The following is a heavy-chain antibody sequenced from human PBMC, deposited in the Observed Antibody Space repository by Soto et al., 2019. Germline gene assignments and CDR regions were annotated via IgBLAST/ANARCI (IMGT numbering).Heavy chain of an antibody. V-gene: IGHV3-9*01. CDR2: INWDSGDI. CDR3: AKDTAPGFYDANGHLDY. CDR1: GISFDDYA. D-gene: IGHD2-8*01. Sequence: PGGSLRLSCVVSGISFDDYAMRWVRQVPGKGLEWVSGINWDSGDIGYADSVEGRFTISRDNAKNSLYLQMNSLKTEDTALYYCAKDTAPGFYDANGHLDYWGQGTPVTVSS. J-gene: IGHJ4*02.